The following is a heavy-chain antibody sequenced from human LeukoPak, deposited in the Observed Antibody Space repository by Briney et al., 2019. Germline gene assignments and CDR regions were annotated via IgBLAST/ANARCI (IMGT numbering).Heavy chain of an antibody. CDR3: FEYLYYMDV. CDR1: GGSFSGYY. V-gene: IGHV4-34*03. D-gene: IGHD2-2*01. CDR2: INHSGST. J-gene: IGHJ6*03. Sequence: SETLSLTCAVYGGSFSGYYWSWIRQPPGKGLEWIGEINHSGSTNYNPSLKSRVTISVDTSKNQFSLKLSSVTAADTAVYYCFEYLYYMDVWGKGTTVTVSS.